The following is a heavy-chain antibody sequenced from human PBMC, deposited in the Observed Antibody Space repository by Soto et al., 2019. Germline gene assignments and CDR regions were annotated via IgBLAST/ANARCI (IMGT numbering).Heavy chain of an antibody. V-gene: IGHV1-18*01. D-gene: IGHD2-21*01. CDR1: GYTFMNYG. Sequence: QVQLVQSGGEVKKPGASLKVSCNASGYTFMNYGLTWVRQAPGQGLEWMGWIDSYNGLTHYARKLQCRLRLTAETATNTGYMELRNLRSDDTAVYFCARALLHTLVVPDFDYWGQGTLATVSS. J-gene: IGHJ4*02. CDR3: ARALLHTLVVPDFDY. CDR2: IDSYNGLT.